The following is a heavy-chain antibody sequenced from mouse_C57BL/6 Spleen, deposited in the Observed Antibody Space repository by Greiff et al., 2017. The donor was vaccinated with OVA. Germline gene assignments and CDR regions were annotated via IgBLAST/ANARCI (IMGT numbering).Heavy chain of an antibody. J-gene: IGHJ4*01. CDR3: ARKGWGNYAMDY. CDR1: GYTFTSYW. Sequence: VQLQQPGAELVRPGSSVKLSCKASGYTFTSYWMDWVKQRPGQGLEWIGNIYPSDSETHYNQKFKDKATLTVDKSSSTAYMQLSSLPSEDSAVYYCARKGWGNYAMDYWGQGTSVTVSS. CDR2: IYPSDSET. V-gene: IGHV1-61*01.